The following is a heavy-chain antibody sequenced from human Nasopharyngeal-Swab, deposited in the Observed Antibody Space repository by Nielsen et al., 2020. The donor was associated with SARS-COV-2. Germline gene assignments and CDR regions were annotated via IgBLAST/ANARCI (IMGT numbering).Heavy chain of an antibody. CDR1: GFTFSSYS. CDR2: ISSSSSYI. D-gene: IGHD3-10*01. CDR3: ARGQRLWFGETGMDV. J-gene: IGHJ6*02. V-gene: IGHV3-21*01. Sequence: GGSLRLSCAASGFTFSSYSMNWVRQAPGKGLEWVSSISSSSSYIYYVDSVKGRFTISRDNAKNSLYLQMNSLRAEDTAVYYCARGQRLWFGETGMDVWGQGTTVTVSS.